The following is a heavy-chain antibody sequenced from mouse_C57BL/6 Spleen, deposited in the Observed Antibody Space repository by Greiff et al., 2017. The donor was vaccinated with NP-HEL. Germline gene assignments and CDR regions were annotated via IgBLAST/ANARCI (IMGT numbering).Heavy chain of an antibody. CDR2: INPNNGGT. CDR1: GYTFTDYY. V-gene: IGHV1-26*01. CDR3: ASSGYYDFSAWFAY. D-gene: IGHD2-4*01. Sequence: EVQLQQSGPELVKPGASVKISCKASGYTFTDYYMNWVKQSHGKSLEWIGDINPNNGGTSYNQKFKGKATLTVDKSSSTAYMELRSLTSEDSAVYYCASSGYYDFSAWFAYWGQGTLVTVSA. J-gene: IGHJ3*01.